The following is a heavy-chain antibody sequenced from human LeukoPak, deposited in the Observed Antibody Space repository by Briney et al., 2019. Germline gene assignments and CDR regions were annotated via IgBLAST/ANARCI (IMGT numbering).Heavy chain of an antibody. J-gene: IGHJ5*02. CDR3: ARTSSSSWYPNWFDP. Sequence: PGGSLRLSCAASGFTVSSNYMSWVRQAPGKGLEWVSVIYSGGSTYYADSVKGRFTISRDNSKNTLYLQMNSLRAEDTAVYYCARTSSSSWYPNWFDPWGQGTLVTVSS. V-gene: IGHV3-53*01. D-gene: IGHD6-13*01. CDR1: GFTVSSNY. CDR2: IYSGGST.